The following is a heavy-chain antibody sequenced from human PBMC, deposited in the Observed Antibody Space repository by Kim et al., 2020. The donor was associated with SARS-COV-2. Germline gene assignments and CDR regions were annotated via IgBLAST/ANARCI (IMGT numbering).Heavy chain of an antibody. CDR2: ISYDGSNK. V-gene: IGHV3-30-3*01. CDR3: AREPWGYGSGSYYNHLGAFDI. D-gene: IGHD3-10*01. J-gene: IGHJ3*02. Sequence: GGSLRLSCAASGFTFSSYAMHWVRQAPGKGLEWVAVISYDGSNKYYADSVKGRFTISRDNSKNTLYLQMNSLRAEDTAVYYCAREPWGYGSGSYYNHLGAFDIWGQGTMVTVSS. CDR1: GFTFSSYA.